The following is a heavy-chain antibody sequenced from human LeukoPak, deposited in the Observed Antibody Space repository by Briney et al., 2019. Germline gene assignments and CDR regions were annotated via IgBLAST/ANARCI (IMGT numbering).Heavy chain of an antibody. V-gene: IGHV1-46*01. CDR2: INPSGGST. CDR1: GYTFTSYY. D-gene: IGHD4-17*01. Sequence: GASVKVSCKASGYTFTSYYMHWVRQAPGQGLXXXGIINPSGGSTSYAQKFQGRVTMTTDTSTSTVYMELSRLRSEDTAVYYCARDLVYGDRIFDYWGQGTLVTVSS. CDR3: ARDLVYGDRIFDY. J-gene: IGHJ4*02.